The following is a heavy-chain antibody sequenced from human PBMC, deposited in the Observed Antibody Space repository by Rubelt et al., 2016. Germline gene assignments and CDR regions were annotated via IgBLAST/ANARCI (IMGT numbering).Heavy chain of an antibody. J-gene: IGHJ4*02. CDR1: GYTFTTYY. CDR2: INPTRGVT. D-gene: IGHD1-7*01. Sequence: QVQLVQSGAEVKKHGASVKVSCKASGYTFTTYYMHSVRQAPGQGLEWMAWINPTRGVTTYAQQFPSRAALTRETSIRTVAMERSSLTSDDTAVYYCVRENWYYDNWGQGTLVTVSS. CDR3: VRENWYYDN. V-gene: IGHV1-2*02.